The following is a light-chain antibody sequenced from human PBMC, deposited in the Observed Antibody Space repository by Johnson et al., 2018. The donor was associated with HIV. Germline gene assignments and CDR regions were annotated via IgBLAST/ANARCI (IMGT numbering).Light chain of an antibody. CDR2: ENN. CDR3: GTWDSSLSAGGV. Sequence: QSVLTQPPSVSAAPGQKVTISCSGSSSNIGNNYVSWYQQLPGTAPKLLIHENNKRPSGIPDRFSGSKSGTSATLGLTGLQTGDEADYYCGTWDSSLSAGGVFGTGTKVTVL. J-gene: IGLJ1*01. V-gene: IGLV1-51*02. CDR1: SSNIGNNY.